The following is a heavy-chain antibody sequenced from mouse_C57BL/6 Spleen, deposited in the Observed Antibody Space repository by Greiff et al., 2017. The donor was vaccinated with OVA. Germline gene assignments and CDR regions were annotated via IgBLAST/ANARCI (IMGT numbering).Heavy chain of an antibody. CDR1: GFTFSSYA. V-gene: IGHV5-9-1*02. D-gene: IGHD1-1*01. J-gene: IGHJ4*01. CDR2: ISSGGDYI. CDR3: TRDAYYYGSRDYAMDY. Sequence: EVMLVESGEGLVKPGGSLKLSCAASGFTFSSYAMSWVRQTPEKRLEWVAYISSGGDYIYYADTVKGRFTISRDNARNTLYLQMSSLKSKDTAMYYCTRDAYYYGSRDYAMDYWGQGTSVTVSS.